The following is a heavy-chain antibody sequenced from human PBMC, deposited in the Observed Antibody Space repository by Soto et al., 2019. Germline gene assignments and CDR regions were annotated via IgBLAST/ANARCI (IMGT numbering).Heavy chain of an antibody. CDR2: IYYSGST. CDR3: ATENLNYGMDV. J-gene: IGHJ6*02. V-gene: IGHV4-30-4*01. Sequence: LSLTCTVSGGSISSGDYYWSWIRQPPGKGLEWIGYIYYSGSTYYNPSLKSRVTISVDTSKNQFSLKLSSVTAADTAVYYCATENLNYGMDVWGQGTTVTVSS. CDR1: GGSISSGDYY.